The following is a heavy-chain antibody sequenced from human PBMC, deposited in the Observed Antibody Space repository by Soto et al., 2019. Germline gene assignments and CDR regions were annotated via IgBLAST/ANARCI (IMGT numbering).Heavy chain of an antibody. J-gene: IGHJ5*02. CDR3: ARDRGIAAAGTIWFDP. V-gene: IGHV4-30-4*01. Sequence: SETLSLTCTVSGGSISSGDYYWSWIRQPPGKGLEWIGYIYYSGSTYYNPSLKSRVTISVDTSKNQFSLKLSSVTAADTAVYYCARDRGIAAAGTIWFDPWGQGTLVTVSS. CDR1: GGSISSGDYY. CDR2: IYYSGST. D-gene: IGHD6-13*01.